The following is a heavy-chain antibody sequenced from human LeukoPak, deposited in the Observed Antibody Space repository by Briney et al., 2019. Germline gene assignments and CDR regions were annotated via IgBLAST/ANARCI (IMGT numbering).Heavy chain of an antibody. Sequence: GTSVKVSCKASGGTFSSYAISWVRQAPGQGLEWMGGIIPIFGTANYAQKFQGRVTITTDESTSTAYMELSSLRSDDTAVYYCARAGNWNGGWFDPWGQGTLVTVSS. CDR1: GGTFSSYA. J-gene: IGHJ5*02. V-gene: IGHV1-69*05. CDR3: ARAGNWNGGWFDP. CDR2: IIPIFGTA. D-gene: IGHD1-20*01.